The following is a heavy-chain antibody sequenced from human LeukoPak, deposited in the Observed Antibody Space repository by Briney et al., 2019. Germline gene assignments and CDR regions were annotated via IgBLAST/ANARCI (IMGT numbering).Heavy chain of an antibody. V-gene: IGHV6-1*01. CDR3: ARARDVFKRKSVFDI. Sequence: SQTLSLTCAISGDGVSSKSVAWTWIRQSPSRGLEWLGRTYYRSKWYNDYAVSVKSRITVNPDTSKNQFSLQLNSVTPEDTAVYYCARARDVFKRKSVFDIWGQGTMVTISS. D-gene: IGHD3-10*02. CDR2: TYYRSKWYN. J-gene: IGHJ3*02. CDR1: GDGVSSKSVA.